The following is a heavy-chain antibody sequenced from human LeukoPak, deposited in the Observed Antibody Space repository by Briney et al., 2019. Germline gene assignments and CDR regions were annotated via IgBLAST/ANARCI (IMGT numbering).Heavy chain of an antibody. CDR2: IYYSGST. V-gene: IGHV4-39*01. J-gene: IGHJ4*02. CDR3: ARRSLYSGSYNY. CDR1: GGSISSSSYY. D-gene: IGHD1-26*01. Sequence: SETLSLTCTVSGGSISSSSYYWGWIRQPPGKGLEWIGSIYYSGSTYYNPSLKSRVTISVDTSKNQFSLKLSSVTAADMAVYYCARRSLYSGSYNYWGQGTLVTVSS.